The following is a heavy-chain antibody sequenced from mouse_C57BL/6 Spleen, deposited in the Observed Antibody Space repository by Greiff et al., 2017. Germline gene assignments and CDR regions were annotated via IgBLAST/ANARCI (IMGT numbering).Heavy chain of an antibody. D-gene: IGHD1-1*01. CDR1: GFSLTSYA. CDR3: ARNLRGCSWKNAMGY. V-gene: IGHV2-9-1*01. J-gene: IGHJ4*01. CDR2: IWTGGGT. Sequence: QVQLKESGPGLVAPSQSLSITCTVSGFSLTSYAISWVRQPPGKGLEWLGVIWTGGGTNYNSALKSRMSISKDNSKSQVFLKMNSLHTDDTARYYCARNLRGCSWKNAMGYWGQGTSVTVSS.